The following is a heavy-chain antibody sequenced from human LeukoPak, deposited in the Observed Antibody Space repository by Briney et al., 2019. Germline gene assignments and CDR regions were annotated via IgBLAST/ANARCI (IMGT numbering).Heavy chain of an antibody. J-gene: IGHJ3*02. D-gene: IGHD4-17*01. CDR1: GGCFSGYY. CDR2: INHSGST. CDR3: ARLRFDYGDYLGAFDI. V-gene: IGHV4-34*01. Sequence: SETLSLTCAVYGGCFSGYYWSWIRQPPGKGLEWIGEINHSGSTNYNPSLKSRVTISVDTSKNQFSLKLSSVTAADTAVYYCARLRFDYGDYLGAFDIWGQGTMVTVSS.